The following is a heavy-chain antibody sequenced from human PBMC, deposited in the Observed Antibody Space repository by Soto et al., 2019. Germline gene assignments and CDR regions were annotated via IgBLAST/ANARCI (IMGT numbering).Heavy chain of an antibody. CDR3: AKPYCSGGSCYQNPYYYYGMDV. D-gene: IGHD2-15*01. J-gene: IGHJ6*02. V-gene: IGHV3-23*01. Sequence: GGSLRLSCVASGFVFSDYAMSWVRQAPGKGLEWVSAISAGGSDTYYADSVKGRFTVSRVNSKNTLYLQMNTLRAEDTAIYYCAKPYCSGGSCYQNPYYYYGMDVWGQGTTVTVSS. CDR1: GFVFSDYA. CDR2: ISAGGSDT.